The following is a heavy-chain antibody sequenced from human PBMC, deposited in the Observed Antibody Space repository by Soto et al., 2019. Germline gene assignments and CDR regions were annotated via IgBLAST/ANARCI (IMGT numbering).Heavy chain of an antibody. CDR3: ATKARGYFEYYYGMDV. J-gene: IGHJ6*02. V-gene: IGHV3-23*01. CDR2: ISGSGGST. D-gene: IGHD3-9*01. Sequence: GRALQLSCADFGVTSCSVAWSWLSRSPCKGLGWVSAISGSGGSTYYADSVKGRFTISRDNSKNTLYLQMNSLRAEDTAVYYCATKARGYFEYYYGMDVWGQG. CDR1: GVTSCSVA.